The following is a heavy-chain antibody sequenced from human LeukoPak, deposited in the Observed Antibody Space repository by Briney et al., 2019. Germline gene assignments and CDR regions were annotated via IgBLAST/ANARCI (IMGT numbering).Heavy chain of an antibody. J-gene: IGHJ4*02. D-gene: IGHD4-17*01. CDR1: GFTFDDYA. Sequence: PGGSLRLSCAASGFTFDDYAMHWVRQAPGKGLEWVSGISWNSGSIGYADSVKGRPTISRDNAKNSLYLQMNSLRAEDTALYYCAKEHYGDYYFDYWGQGTLVTVSS. V-gene: IGHV3-9*01. CDR3: AKEHYGDYYFDY. CDR2: ISWNSGSI.